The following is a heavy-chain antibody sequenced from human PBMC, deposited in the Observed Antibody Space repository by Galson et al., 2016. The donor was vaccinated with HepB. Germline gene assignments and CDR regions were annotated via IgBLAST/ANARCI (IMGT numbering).Heavy chain of an antibody. V-gene: IGHV3-21*01. Sequence: SLRLSCAGSGFTFRNYHMNWVRQTPGKGLEWVSSISSGSAYKYYADSVKGRFSIFRDNVRNSLYLQMNSLRVDDTAVYYCARSLHGGGWNDPFDYWGQGTLVTASS. D-gene: IGHD1-1*01. J-gene: IGHJ4*02. CDR2: ISSGSAYK. CDR1: GFTFRNYH. CDR3: ARSLHGGGWNDPFDY.